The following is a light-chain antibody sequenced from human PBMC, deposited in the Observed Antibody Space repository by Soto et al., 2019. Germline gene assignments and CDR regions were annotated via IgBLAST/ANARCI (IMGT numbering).Light chain of an antibody. CDR2: GAS. Sequence: IVMTQSPATLSVSPGERVTLSCRASQSVGSDLAWYQHKPGQAPRLLVYGASTRATGVPVTFSGFGSGTEFTLTISSLQAEDSAIYYCQQYKSLITFGPGTRLEIK. V-gene: IGKV3-15*01. CDR3: QQYKSLIT. J-gene: IGKJ5*01. CDR1: QSVGSD.